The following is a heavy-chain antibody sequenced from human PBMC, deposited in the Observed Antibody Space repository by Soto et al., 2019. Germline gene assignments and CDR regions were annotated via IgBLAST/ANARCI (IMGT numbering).Heavy chain of an antibody. V-gene: IGHV1-24*01. CDR3: ATFTLGYCSGGSCYPYDAFDI. Sequence: ASVKVSCKVSGYTLTELSMHWVRQAPGKGLEWMGGFDPEDGETIYAQKFQGRVTMTEDTSTDTAYMELSSLRSEDTAVYYCATFTLGYCSGGSCYPYDAFDIWGQGTMVTVSS. CDR1: GYTLTELS. D-gene: IGHD2-15*01. J-gene: IGHJ3*02. CDR2: FDPEDGET.